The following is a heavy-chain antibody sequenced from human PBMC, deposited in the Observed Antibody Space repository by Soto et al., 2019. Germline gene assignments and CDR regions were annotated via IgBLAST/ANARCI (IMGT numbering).Heavy chain of an antibody. J-gene: IGHJ3*02. V-gene: IGHV3-21*01. CDR1: GFTFSSYS. CDR2: ISSSSSYI. CDR3: ARIQAATRAYDAFDI. D-gene: IGHD2-15*01. Sequence: GGSLRLSCAASGFTFSSYSMNWVRQAPGKGLEWVSSISSSSSYIYYADSVKGRFTISRDNAKNSLYLQMNSLRAEATAVYYCARIQAATRAYDAFDIWGQGTMVTVSS.